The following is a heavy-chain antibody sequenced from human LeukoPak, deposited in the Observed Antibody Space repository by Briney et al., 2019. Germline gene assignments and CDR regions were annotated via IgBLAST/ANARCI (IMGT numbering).Heavy chain of an antibody. CDR2: IYHSGTT. J-gene: IGHJ4*02. CDR1: GVSMTRGGYY. Sequence: SETLPLTCTVSGVSMTRGGYYWSWVRQHPGKGLEWVGFIYHSGTTFYNPSLESRATISVDTSQNQFSLKLTSVTAADTAVYYCARAVDYRNYFDYWGQGTLVTVSS. V-gene: IGHV4-31*03. CDR3: ARAVDYRNYFDY. D-gene: IGHD4-11*01.